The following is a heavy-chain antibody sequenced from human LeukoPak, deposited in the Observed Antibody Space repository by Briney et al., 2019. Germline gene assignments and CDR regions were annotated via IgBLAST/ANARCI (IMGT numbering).Heavy chain of an antibody. CDR3: GGIAAAGTGY. V-gene: IGHV4-34*01. CDR2: IYYSGST. J-gene: IGHJ4*02. D-gene: IGHD6-13*01. Sequence: PSETLSLTCGIYGGSFSGYYWSWIRQPPGKGLEWIGYIYYSGSTNYNPSLKSRVTISVDTSKNQFSLKLSSVTAADTAVYYCGGIAAAGTGYWGQGTLVTVSS. CDR1: GGSFSGYY.